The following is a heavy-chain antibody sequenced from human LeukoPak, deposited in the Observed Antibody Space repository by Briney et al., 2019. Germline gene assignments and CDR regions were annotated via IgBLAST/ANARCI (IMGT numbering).Heavy chain of an antibody. Sequence: SETLSLTCAVYGGSFSGYYWSWIRQPPGKGLEWIGEINHSGSTNYNPSLKSRVTISVDTSKKQFSLKLSSVTAADTAVYYCASIVVVTAEYYFDYWGQGTLVTVSS. V-gene: IGHV4-34*01. D-gene: IGHD2-21*02. CDR1: GGSFSGYY. CDR3: ASIVVVTAEYYFDY. J-gene: IGHJ4*02. CDR2: INHSGST.